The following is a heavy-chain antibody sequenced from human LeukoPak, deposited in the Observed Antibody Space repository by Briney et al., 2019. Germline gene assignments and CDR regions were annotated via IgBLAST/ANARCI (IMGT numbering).Heavy chain of an antibody. Sequence: SETLSLTCTVSGGSISSGGYYWSWIRQHPGKGLEWIGYIYYSGSIYYNPSLKSRVTISVDTSKNQFSLKLSSVTAADTAVYYCARGPVPNWFDPWGQGTLVTVSS. V-gene: IGHV4-31*03. CDR3: ARGPVPNWFDP. J-gene: IGHJ5*02. CDR1: GGSISSGGYY. CDR2: IYYSGSI.